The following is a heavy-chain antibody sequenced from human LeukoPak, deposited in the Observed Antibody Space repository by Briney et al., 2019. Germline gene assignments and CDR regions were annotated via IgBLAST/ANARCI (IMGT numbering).Heavy chain of an antibody. D-gene: IGHD3-3*01. Sequence: PSETLSLTCTVAGGSISSYYWSWIRQPAGKGLEWIGRIYTSGSTNYNPSLKSRSTMSVDTSKNQFSLKLSFVTAADTAVYYCGREPSLYDFWSAHYYYYMDVWGKGTTVTVSS. CDR2: IYTSGST. J-gene: IGHJ6*03. CDR1: GGSISSYY. V-gene: IGHV4-4*07. CDR3: GREPSLYDFWSAHYYYYMDV.